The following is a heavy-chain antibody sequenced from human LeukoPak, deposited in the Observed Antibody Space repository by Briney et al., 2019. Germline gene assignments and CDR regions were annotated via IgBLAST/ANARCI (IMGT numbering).Heavy chain of an antibody. D-gene: IGHD1-26*01. J-gene: IGHJ4*02. CDR2: IKQDGSEK. CDR3: ARDIRWELKLLDY. V-gene: IGHV3-7*01. Sequence: GGSLRLSCAAPGFTFSSYWMSWVRQAPGKGLEWVANIKQDGSEKYYVDSVKGRFTISRDNAKNSLYLQMNSLRAEDTAVYYCARDIRWELKLLDYWGQGTLVTVSS. CDR1: GFTFSSYW.